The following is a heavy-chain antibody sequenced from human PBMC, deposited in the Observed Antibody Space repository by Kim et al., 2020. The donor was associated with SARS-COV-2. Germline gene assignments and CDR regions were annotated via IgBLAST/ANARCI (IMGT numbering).Heavy chain of an antibody. V-gene: IGHV1-46*03. J-gene: IGHJ5*02. CDR2: INPSGGST. CDR1: GYTFTNYF. D-gene: IGHD2-15*01. Sequence: ASVKVSCKTSGYTFTNYFMHWVRQAPGQGLEWMGIINPSGGSTSYALEFQHRLTLTRDTSTRTFYMELSSLRSEDTAVYYCTSDFRDTAVVISSTRRWFDPWGQGTRITVSS. CDR3: TSDFRDTAVVISSTRRWFDP.